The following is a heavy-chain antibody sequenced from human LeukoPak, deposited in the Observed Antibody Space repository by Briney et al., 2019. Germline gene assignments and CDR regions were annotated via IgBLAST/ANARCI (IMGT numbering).Heavy chain of an antibody. CDR1: GYTFTGYY. CDR3: ARGASLDWLLPTVGQWLGDFDY. Sequence: GASVTVSCKASGYTFTGYYMHWVRQAPGQGLEWMGWINPNSGGTNYAQKFQGRVTMTRDTSISTAYMELSRLRSDDTAVYYCARGASLDWLLPTVGQWLGDFDYWGQGTLVTVSS. J-gene: IGHJ4*02. D-gene: IGHD3/OR15-3a*01. CDR2: INPNSGGT. V-gene: IGHV1-2*02.